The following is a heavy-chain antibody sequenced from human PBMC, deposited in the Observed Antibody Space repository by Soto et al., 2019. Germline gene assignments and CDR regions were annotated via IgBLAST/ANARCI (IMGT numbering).Heavy chain of an antibody. CDR2: IKSKTDGGTT. CDR3: TTDPEGPNCGLAAAGTCYYYYGMDV. V-gene: IGHV3-15*07. J-gene: IGHJ6*02. CDR1: GFTFSNAW. D-gene: IGHD6-13*01. Sequence: PGGSLRLSCAASGFTFSNAWMNWVRQAPGKGLEWVGRIKSKTDGGTTDYAAPVRGRFTISRDDSKNTLYLQMNSLKTEDTAVYYCTTDPEGPNCGLAAAGTCYYYYGMDVWGQGTTVTVSS.